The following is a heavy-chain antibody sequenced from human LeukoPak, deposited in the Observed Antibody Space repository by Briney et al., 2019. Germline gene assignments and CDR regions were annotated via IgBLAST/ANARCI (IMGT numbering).Heavy chain of an antibody. J-gene: IGHJ5*02. D-gene: IGHD3-10*01. Sequence: SETLSLTCAVSGGSISSSNWWSWVRQPPGKGLEWIGEIYHSGSTNYNPSLKSRVTISVDKSKNQFSLKLSSVTAADTAVYYCARENAFGESTNSFDPWGQGTLVTVSS. CDR2: IYHSGST. CDR1: GGSISSSNW. V-gene: IGHV4-4*02. CDR3: ARENAFGESTNSFDP.